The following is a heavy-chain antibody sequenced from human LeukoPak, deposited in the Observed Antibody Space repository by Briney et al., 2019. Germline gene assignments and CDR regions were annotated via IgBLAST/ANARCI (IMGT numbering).Heavy chain of an antibody. Sequence: ASVKVSCKASGYTFIGYYLHWVRQAPGQGLEWMGWINPTCGGTNYAQKFQDRVTMTRDTSINTAYMELSRLTSDDTAVYYCARLVGLSTTASYWGQGTLVIVSS. D-gene: IGHD5/OR15-5a*01. CDR1: GYTFIGYY. J-gene: IGHJ4*02. CDR2: INPTCGGT. V-gene: IGHV1-2*02. CDR3: ARLVGLSTTASY.